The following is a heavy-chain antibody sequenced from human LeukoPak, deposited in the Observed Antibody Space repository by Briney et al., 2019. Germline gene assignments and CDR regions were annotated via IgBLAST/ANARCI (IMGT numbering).Heavy chain of an antibody. V-gene: IGHV1-24*01. CDR2: FDPEDGET. D-gene: IGHD3-10*01. CDR1: GYTLTELS. CDR3: ATGSRSVLPWFGEFDY. Sequence: ASVKVSCKVSGYTLTELSMHWVRQAPGKGLEWMGGFDPEDGETIYAQKFQGRVTMTEDTSTDTAYMELSSLRSGDTAVYYCATGSRSVLPWFGEFDYWGQGTLVTVSS. J-gene: IGHJ4*02.